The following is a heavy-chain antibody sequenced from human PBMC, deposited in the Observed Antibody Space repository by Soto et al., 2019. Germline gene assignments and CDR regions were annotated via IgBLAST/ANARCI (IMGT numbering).Heavy chain of an antibody. Sequence: EVQLLQSGGGLVQPGGSLRLSCASSGFSFSSYAMSWVRQAPGNGLEWVSGIGASGGSTYYTDSVKGRFTIARDSSKNTVYLQMNILRAEDTAVYFCAKDLGFSAPTAFDYWGLGTQVTVSS. CDR1: GFSFSSYA. J-gene: IGHJ4*02. CDR2: IGASGGST. D-gene: IGHD3-10*01. CDR3: AKDLGFSAPTAFDY. V-gene: IGHV3-23*01.